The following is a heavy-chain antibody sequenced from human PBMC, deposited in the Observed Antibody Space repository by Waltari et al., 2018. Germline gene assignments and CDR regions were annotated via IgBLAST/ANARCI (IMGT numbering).Heavy chain of an antibody. CDR2: INSDRSTT. J-gene: IGHJ5*02. CDR1: GFTFSSYW. Sequence: EVQLVESGGGLVQPGGSLRLSCAASGFTFSSYWMHWVRQAPGKGLVWVSRINSDRSTTGYADSVKGRFTISRDNTKNTLSLQMNSLRDEDTAVYYCAVYLRSSPFDPWGQGTLVTVSS. CDR3: AVYLRSSPFDP. V-gene: IGHV3-74*01. D-gene: IGHD5-12*01.